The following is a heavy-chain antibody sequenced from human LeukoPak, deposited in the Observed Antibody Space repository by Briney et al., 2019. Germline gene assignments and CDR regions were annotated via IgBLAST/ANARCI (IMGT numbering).Heavy chain of an antibody. J-gene: IGHJ4*02. CDR1: GFTFSDYY. CDR3: ARGGIRWLQFSYYFDY. CDR2: ISSSGSTI. V-gene: IGHV3-11*01. Sequence: GGSLRLSCAASGFTFSDYYMSWIRQAPGKGLEWVSYISSSGSTIYYADSVKGRFTISRDNAKNTLYLQMNSLRAEDTAVYYCARGGIRWLQFSYYFDYWGQGTLVTVSS. D-gene: IGHD5-24*01.